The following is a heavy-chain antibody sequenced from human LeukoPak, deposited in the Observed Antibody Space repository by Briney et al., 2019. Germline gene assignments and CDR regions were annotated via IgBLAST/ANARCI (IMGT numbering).Heavy chain of an antibody. V-gene: IGHV5-51*01. CDR1: GYSFTTYW. J-gene: IGHJ4*02. CDR2: IYPGDSDT. CDR3: ARGIVGATRISSFDY. D-gene: IGHD1-26*01. Sequence: GESLKISCKGSGYSFTTYWIGWVRQMPGKGLEWMGIIYPGDSDTRYSPSFQGQVTIAVDKSITTAYLQWSSLEASDTAIYYCARGIVGATRISSFDYWAQGTLVSVSS.